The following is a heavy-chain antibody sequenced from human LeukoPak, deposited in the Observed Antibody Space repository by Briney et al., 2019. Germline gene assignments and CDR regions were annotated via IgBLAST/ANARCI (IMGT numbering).Heavy chain of an antibody. CDR3: ASHPHSNSWYRAMDV. CDR1: GFTFSNYA. J-gene: IGHJ6*02. Sequence: GGSLRLSCAASGFTFSNYAMSWVRQAPGKGLEWVSVVSGGGDSTYYADSVKGRFTTSRDNSKNTLSLQMNSLRAEDTAVYYCASHPHSNSWYRAMDVWGQGTTVTVSS. V-gene: IGHV3-23*01. D-gene: IGHD6-13*01. CDR2: VSGGGDST.